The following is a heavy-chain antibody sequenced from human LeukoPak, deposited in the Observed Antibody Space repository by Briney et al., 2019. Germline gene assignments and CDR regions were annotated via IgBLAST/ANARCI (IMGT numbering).Heavy chain of an antibody. CDR1: GGSISSYY. D-gene: IGHD6-13*01. V-gene: IGHV4-4*08. J-gene: IGHJ4*02. CDR2: IYPSGST. Sequence: SETLSLTCTVSGGSISSYYWSWIRQPPGKGLEWIGRIYPSGSTNYNPSLKSRVTISVDTSKNQFSLKLNSVTAADTAVYYCARDVIAAPGTFDYWGQGALVTVSS. CDR3: ARDVIAAPGTFDY.